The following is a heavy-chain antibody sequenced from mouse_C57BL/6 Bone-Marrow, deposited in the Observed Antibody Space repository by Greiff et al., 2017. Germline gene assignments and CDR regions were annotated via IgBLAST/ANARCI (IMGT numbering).Heavy chain of an antibody. Sequence: VQLQQSGAELVRPGASVKLSCTASGFNIKDDYMHWVKQRPEQGLEWIGWIDPENGDTEYASKFQGKATITADTSSNTAYLQLSSLTSEDTAVYYCTTWDYYGSSPYYFDYWGQGTTLTVSS. J-gene: IGHJ2*01. CDR2: IDPENGDT. V-gene: IGHV14-4*01. CDR3: TTWDYYGSSPYYFDY. CDR1: GFNIKDDY. D-gene: IGHD1-1*01.